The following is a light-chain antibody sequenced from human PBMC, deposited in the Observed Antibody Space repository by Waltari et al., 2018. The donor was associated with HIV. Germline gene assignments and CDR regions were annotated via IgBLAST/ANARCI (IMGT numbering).Light chain of an antibody. CDR2: TNN. Sequence: QSVLTQPPSASGTPGQRVTISCSGSSSNIGRNYVYWYQQLPGTAPKLLIYTNNQRPSGVPERVSGSKSGTSASLAISGLRSEDEADYYCAAWDASLSVVFGGGTKLTVL. CDR1: SSNIGRNY. V-gene: IGLV1-47*01. CDR3: AAWDASLSVV. J-gene: IGLJ2*01.